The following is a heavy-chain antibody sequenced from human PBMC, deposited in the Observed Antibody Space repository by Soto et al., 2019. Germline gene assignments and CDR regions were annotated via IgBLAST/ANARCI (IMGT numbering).Heavy chain of an antibody. D-gene: IGHD3-10*01. J-gene: IGHJ4*02. V-gene: IGHV1-18*01. CDR3: VRDVLVSSGSFGGC. CDR1: GYTFDSYG. CDR2: ISTHTGNT. Sequence: QVQLVQSGAEVKKPGASVRVSCKASGYTFDSYGLNWVRQAPGQGLEWMGWISTHTGNTDYPQRFQGRVTMTTDKSTSTAFLDLRSLTSDDTAVYYCVRDVLVSSGSFGGCWGQGTLVSVSS.